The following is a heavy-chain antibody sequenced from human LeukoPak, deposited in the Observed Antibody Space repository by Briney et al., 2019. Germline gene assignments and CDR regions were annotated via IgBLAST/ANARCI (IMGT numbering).Heavy chain of an antibody. D-gene: IGHD3-10*01. CDR1: GFTFSSYG. V-gene: IGHV3-23*01. CDR2: VSTNGDVT. CDR3: AKLSLSGRSQSADY. J-gene: IGHJ4*02. Sequence: GSLRLSCAASGFTFSSYGMHWVRQAPGMGLEWVSVVSTNGDVTFYADSVKGRFTISRDNSKNTLFLQMNSLRAEDTAVYYCAKLSLSGRSQSADYWGQGTLVTVSS.